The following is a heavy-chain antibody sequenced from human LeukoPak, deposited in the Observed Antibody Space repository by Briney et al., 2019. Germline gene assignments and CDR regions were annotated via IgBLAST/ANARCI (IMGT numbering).Heavy chain of an antibody. CDR2: ISSSSSYI. J-gene: IGHJ4*02. V-gene: IGHV3-21*01. CDR3: ARSGLDAGSCDY. D-gene: IGHD6-19*01. Sequence: PGGSLRLSCAASGFTFSSYSMNWVRQAPGKGLEWVSSISSSSSYIYYADSVKGRFTISRDNAKNSLYLQMNSPRAEDTAVYYCARSGLDAGSCDYWGQGTLVTVSS. CDR1: GFTFSSYS.